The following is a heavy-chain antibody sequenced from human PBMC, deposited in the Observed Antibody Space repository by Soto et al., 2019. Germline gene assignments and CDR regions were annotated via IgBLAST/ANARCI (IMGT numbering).Heavy chain of an antibody. Sequence: PGGSLRLSCAASGFTFRNYVMSWVRQSRGKGLEWVSVISGSGVLTFYADSVKGRFTISRDNSKNTLHLQMNSLRAEDTAVYLCAKSFGLTEPYQAYYFYGMDVWGQGTTVTVSS. CDR1: GFTFRNYV. D-gene: IGHD3-3*01. V-gene: IGHV3-23*01. J-gene: IGHJ6*02. CDR3: AKSFGLTEPYQAYYFYGMDV. CDR2: ISGSGVLT.